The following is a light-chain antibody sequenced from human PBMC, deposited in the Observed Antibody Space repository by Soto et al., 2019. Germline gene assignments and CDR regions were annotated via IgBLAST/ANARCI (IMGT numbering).Light chain of an antibody. Sequence: QTVVTQPPSASGTPGQGVTISCSGSSSNIGSNSVNWYQQLPGTAPKPLIYANDHRPSGVPDRFSGSKSGTSASLAISGLQSEDEAHYHCAAWDDSLNGLVFGGGTQLTVL. J-gene: IGLJ2*01. CDR2: AND. V-gene: IGLV1-44*01. CDR1: SSNIGSNS. CDR3: AAWDDSLNGLV.